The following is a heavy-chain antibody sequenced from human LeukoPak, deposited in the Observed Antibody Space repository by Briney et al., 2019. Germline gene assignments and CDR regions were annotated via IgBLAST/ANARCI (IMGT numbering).Heavy chain of an antibody. D-gene: IGHD6-13*01. J-gene: IGHJ4*02. V-gene: IGHV3-23*01. CDR3: AKDSYSKGDF. CDR2: ISGSGDSP. Sequence: GGSLRLSCAASGFSFSSYVMSWVRQAPGKGLEWVSAISGSGDSPDYADSVKGRFTISRDNAKNSLYLQMNSLRAEDTAVYYCAKDSYSKGDFWGQGVLVTVSS. CDR1: GFSFSSYV.